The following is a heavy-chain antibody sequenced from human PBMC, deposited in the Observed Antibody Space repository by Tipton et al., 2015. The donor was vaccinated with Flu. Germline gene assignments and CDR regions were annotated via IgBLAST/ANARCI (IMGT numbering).Heavy chain of an antibody. CDR3: ARAESSVWAGYYYGLDV. CDR2: IHTSGTT. Sequence: TLSLTCAVYGGSFSGYYWSWIRQPAGKGLEWIGRIHTSGTTYYKPSLKSRVTISVDTSNNHFSLNLRSVTAADTAIYFCARAESSVWAGYYYGLDVWGQGTTVTVSS. CDR1: GGSFSGYY. V-gene: IGHV4-59*10. J-gene: IGHJ6*02. D-gene: IGHD6-19*01.